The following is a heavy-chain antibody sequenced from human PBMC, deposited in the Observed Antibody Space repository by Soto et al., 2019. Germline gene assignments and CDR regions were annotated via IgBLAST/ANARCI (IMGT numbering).Heavy chain of an antibody. V-gene: IGHV3-74*03. CDR2: ISSDGTYI. D-gene: IGHD6-19*01. CDR3: ESYNSSGFGY. Sequence: PGGSLRLSRVVSGFTFTNYSMHWVRQAPGKGLVWVSRISSDGTYIQYGDSVRGRFTISRDNAKNTVYLQMNSLRAEDTAVYYCESYNSSGFGYWGQGTLVTVSS. CDR1: GFTFTNYS. J-gene: IGHJ4*02.